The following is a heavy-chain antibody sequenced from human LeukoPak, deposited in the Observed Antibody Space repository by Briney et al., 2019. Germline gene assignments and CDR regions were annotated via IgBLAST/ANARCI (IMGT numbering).Heavy chain of an antibody. J-gene: IGHJ5*02. CDR2: INPNSGGT. Sequence: ASVKVSCKASGYTFTGYYMHWVRQAPGQGLEWMGWINPNSGGTNYAQKSQGRVTMTRDTSISTAYMELSRLRSDDTAVYYCAREGNSGFAWFDPWGQGTLVTVSS. CDR1: GYTFTGYY. D-gene: IGHD6-19*01. V-gene: IGHV1-2*02. CDR3: AREGNSGFAWFDP.